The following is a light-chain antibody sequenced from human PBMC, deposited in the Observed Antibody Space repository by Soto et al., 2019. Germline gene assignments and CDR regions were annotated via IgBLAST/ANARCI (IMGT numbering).Light chain of an antibody. CDR2: GAS. Sequence: EIVLTQSPGTLSLSPGESATLSCRVSQSVSSSYLAWYQQKPGQAPRLLIYGASGRATGIPDRFSGSGSGTDFTLTISRLEPEDFAVYYCQQYGSSITFGQGTRLEIK. V-gene: IGKV3-20*01. CDR3: QQYGSSIT. CDR1: QSVSSSY. J-gene: IGKJ5*01.